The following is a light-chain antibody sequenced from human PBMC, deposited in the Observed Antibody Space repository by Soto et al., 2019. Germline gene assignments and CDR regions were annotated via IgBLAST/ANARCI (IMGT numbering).Light chain of an antibody. J-gene: IGKJ1*01. CDR1: QSISDL. CDR3: QQYNGYWT. CDR2: KAS. V-gene: IGKV1-5*03. Sequence: DIQMTQSPSTLSASVGDRVTITCRASQSISDLLAWYKQKPGKAPKLLIYKASSLKSGVPSRFSGRGSGTEYTLTISSLQPDDFASYYCQQYNGYWTFGQGTKVEIK.